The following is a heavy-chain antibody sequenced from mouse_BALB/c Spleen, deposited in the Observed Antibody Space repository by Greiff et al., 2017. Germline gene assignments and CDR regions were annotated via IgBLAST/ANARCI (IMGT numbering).Heavy chain of an antibody. CDR2: ISSGGSYT. CDR3: ASRRANWDYFDY. D-gene: IGHD4-1*01. J-gene: IGHJ2*01. CDR1: GFTFSSYA. Sequence: EVKLVESGGGLVQPGGSRKLSCAASGFTFSSYAMSWVRQTPEKRLEWVATISSGGSYTYYPDSVKGRFTISRDNAKNTLYLQMSSLRSEDTAMYYCASRRANWDYFDYWGQGTTLTVSS. V-gene: IGHV5-9-3*01.